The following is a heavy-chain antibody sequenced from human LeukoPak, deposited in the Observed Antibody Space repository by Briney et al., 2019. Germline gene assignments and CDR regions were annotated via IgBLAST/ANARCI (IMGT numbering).Heavy chain of an antibody. J-gene: IGHJ4*02. CDR1: GFTASIVY. D-gene: IGHD2-21*02. CDR2: IYDGGST. Sequence: GGSLRLSRAASGFTASIVYTSWVRHAPGMGLEWVSVIYDGGSTYYADSVKGRFTISRDNSQSTLYLQMTSLRAEDTAFYYCATLLPASRLYFHYWGQGALVTVSS. V-gene: IGHV3-53*01. CDR3: ATLLPASRLYFHY.